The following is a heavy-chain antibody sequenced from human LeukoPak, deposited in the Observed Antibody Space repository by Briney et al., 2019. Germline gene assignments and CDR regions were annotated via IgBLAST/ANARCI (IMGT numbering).Heavy chain of an antibody. D-gene: IGHD3-22*01. CDR3: AKDSFGVVVITTLDY. CDR2: ISGSGGST. V-gene: IGHV3-23*01. CDR1: GFTFSSYA. Sequence: GGSLRLSCAASGFTFSSYAMSWVRQAPGKGLEWASAISGSGGSTYYADSVKGRFTISRDNSKNTLYLQMNSLRAEDTAVYYCAKDSFGVVVITTLDYWGQGTLVTVSS. J-gene: IGHJ4*02.